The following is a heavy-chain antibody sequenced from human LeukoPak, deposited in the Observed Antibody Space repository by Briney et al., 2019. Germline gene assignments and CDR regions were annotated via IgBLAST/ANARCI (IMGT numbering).Heavy chain of an antibody. CDR2: MNPNSGNT. Sequence: ASVKVSCKASGYTFTSYDINWVRQATGQGLEWMGWMNPNSGNTGYAQKFQGRVTMTRNTSISTAYMELSSLRSEDTAVYYCARVAIAAAGLDYWGQGTLVTVSS. V-gene: IGHV1-8*01. J-gene: IGHJ4*02. D-gene: IGHD6-13*01. CDR3: ARVAIAAAGLDY. CDR1: GYTFTSYD.